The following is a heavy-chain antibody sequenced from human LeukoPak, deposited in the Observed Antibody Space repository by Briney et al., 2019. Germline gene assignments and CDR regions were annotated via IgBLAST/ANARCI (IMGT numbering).Heavy chain of an antibody. J-gene: IGHJ5*02. CDR3: ARDVLWFGELLSRNWFDP. CDR1: GGTFSSYA. V-gene: IGHV1-69*13. Sequence: SVKVSCKASGGTFSSYAISWVRQAPGQGLEWMGGIIPIFGTANYAQKFQGRVTITADESTSTAYMELRSLRSDDTAVYYCARDVLWFGELLSRNWFDPWGQGTLVTVSS. D-gene: IGHD3-10*01. CDR2: IIPIFGTA.